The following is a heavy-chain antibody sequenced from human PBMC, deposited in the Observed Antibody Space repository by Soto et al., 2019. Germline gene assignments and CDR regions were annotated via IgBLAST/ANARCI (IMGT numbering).Heavy chain of an antibody. D-gene: IGHD2-21*02. CDR3: AKAARDCGGDCYSSYFDS. J-gene: IGHJ4*02. CDR2: ITGNAANT. CDR1: RFTFGGYA. Sequence: GGSLRLSCSASRFTFGGYAMSWVRQAPGKGLEWVSGITGNAANTVYADSVKGRFTISRDNSKNALYLQLNSLRAEDTAVYFCAKAARDCGGDCYSSYFDSWGQGALVTISS. V-gene: IGHV3-23*01.